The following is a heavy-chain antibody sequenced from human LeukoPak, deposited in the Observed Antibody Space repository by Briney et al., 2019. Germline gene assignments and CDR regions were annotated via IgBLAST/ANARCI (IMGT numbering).Heavy chain of an antibody. V-gene: IGHV4-4*07. CDR3: ARLSSGWYGHYYYYMDV. Sequence: SETLSLTCSVSGRSISTYYGRLIRQPARKGLEWIGRIYTSGSTNYNPSLKSRLTMSVDTSKNQFSLKMSSVTDADTAVYYCARLSSGWYGHYYYYMDVWGKGTTVTISS. J-gene: IGHJ6*03. D-gene: IGHD6-19*01. CDR2: IYTSGST. CDR1: GRSISTYY.